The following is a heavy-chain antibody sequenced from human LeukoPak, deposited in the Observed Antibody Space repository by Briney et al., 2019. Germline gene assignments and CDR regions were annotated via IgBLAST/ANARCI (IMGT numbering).Heavy chain of an antibody. J-gene: IGHJ6*02. D-gene: IGHD1-26*01. V-gene: IGHV1-2*02. CDR1: GYTFTRYY. Sequence: ASLKVSCTASGYTFTRYYMHWVRQAPGQGLEWMGWINPNSGGTNYAQKFQGRVTMTRDTSISTAYMELSRLRSDDTAVYYCARVGATGYYGMDVWGQGTTVTVSS. CDR2: INPNSGGT. CDR3: ARVGATGYYGMDV.